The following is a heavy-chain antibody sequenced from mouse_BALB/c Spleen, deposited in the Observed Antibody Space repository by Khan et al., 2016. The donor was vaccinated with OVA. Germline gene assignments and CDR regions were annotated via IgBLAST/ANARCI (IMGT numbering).Heavy chain of an antibody. V-gene: IGHV5-6-4*01. CDR2: ITSGGSYT. D-gene: IGHD1-1*01. CDR3: TRDRNYYGSSFYFDY. J-gene: IGHJ2*01. CDR1: GFTFSSYS. Sequence: EVELVESGGGLVKPGGSLRLSCAASGFTFSSYSMSWVRQTPEKRLEWVATITSGGSYTYYPDSVQGRFTISRDNAKNTLYLKMSSLKAEDTAIYYSTRDRNYYGSSFYFDYWGQGTTRTVSS.